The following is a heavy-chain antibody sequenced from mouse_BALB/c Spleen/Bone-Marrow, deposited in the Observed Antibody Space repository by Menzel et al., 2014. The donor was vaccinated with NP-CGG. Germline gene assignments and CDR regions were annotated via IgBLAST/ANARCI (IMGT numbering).Heavy chain of an antibody. V-gene: IGHV5-12*02. CDR1: GFTFSDYY. Sequence: EVMLVESGGGLVQPGGSLKLSCATSGFTFSDYYMYWVRQTPEKRLEWVAYITKGGGSTYYPDIVKGRFTISRDNAKNTLFLQMSRLKSEGTAMYYCAKQPAYAKDYWGQGTSVTVSS. CDR3: AKQPAYAKDY. J-gene: IGHJ4*01. CDR2: ITKGGGST.